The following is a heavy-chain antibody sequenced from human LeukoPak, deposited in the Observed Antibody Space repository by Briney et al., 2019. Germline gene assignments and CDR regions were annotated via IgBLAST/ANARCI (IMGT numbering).Heavy chain of an antibody. CDR3: ARDGVLNGEY. CDR1: GGSFSGYY. Sequence: SETLSLTCAGYGGSFSGYYWSWIRQPPGKGLEWIGEINHSGSTNYNPSLKSRVTISVDTSKNQFSLKLSSVTAADTAVYYCARDGVLNGEYWGQGTLVTVSS. D-gene: IGHD7-27*01. CDR2: INHSGST. V-gene: IGHV4-34*01. J-gene: IGHJ4*02.